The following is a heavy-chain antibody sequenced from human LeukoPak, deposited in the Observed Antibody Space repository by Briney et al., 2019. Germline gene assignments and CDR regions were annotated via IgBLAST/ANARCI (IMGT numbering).Heavy chain of an antibody. CDR3: ARERGSGSHYAIDI. CDR1: GFIFSTYG. CDR2: IWYDGSNR. D-gene: IGHD3-10*01. Sequence: GRSLRLSCAASGFIFSTYGMQWVRQAPGKGLEWVAVIWYDGSNRNYADSVKGRFTISRDNSKNTVYLQMNSLRGEDTAVYYCARERGSGSHYAIDIWGQGTMVTVSS. V-gene: IGHV3-33*01. J-gene: IGHJ3*02.